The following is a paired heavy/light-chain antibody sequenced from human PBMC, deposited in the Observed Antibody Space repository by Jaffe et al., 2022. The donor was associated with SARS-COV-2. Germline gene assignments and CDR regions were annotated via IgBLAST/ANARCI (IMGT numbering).Light chain of an antibody. CDR3: QQYNSYPIT. CDR1: QSISSW. CDR2: KAS. V-gene: IGKV1-5*03. J-gene: IGKJ5*01. Sequence: DIQMTQSPSTLSASVGDRVTITCRASQSISSWLAWYQQKPGKAPKLLIYKASSLESGVPSRFSGSGSGTEFTLTISSLQPDDFATYYCQQYNSYPITFGQGTRLEIK.
Heavy chain of an antibody. CDR1: GFTFSSYA. J-gene: IGHJ5*02. D-gene: IGHD3-9*01. CDR2: ISGSGGST. Sequence: EVQLLESGGGLVQPGGSLRLSCAASGFTFSSYAMSWVRQAPGKGLEWVSAISGSGGSTYYADSVKGRFTISRDNSKNTLYLQMNSLRAEDTAVYYCAKDGAPTYYDILTGPGWFDPWGQGTLVTVSS. CDR3: AKDGAPTYYDILTGPGWFDP. V-gene: IGHV3-23*01.